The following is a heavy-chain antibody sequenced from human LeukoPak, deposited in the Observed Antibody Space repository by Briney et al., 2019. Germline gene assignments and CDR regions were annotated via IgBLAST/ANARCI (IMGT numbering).Heavy chain of an antibody. CDR2: IHTSGTT. Sequence: SETLSLTCTVSGDSISNHYWGWVRQPAGKGLEWIGCIHTSGTTNYNPSLKSRVTLSVDTAKNQFSLKLTSVTAADTAVYYCVRIELPDVRGGFDIWGRGTMVTVS. J-gene: IGHJ3*02. V-gene: IGHV4-4*07. D-gene: IGHD3-10*02. CDR1: GDSISNHY. CDR3: VRIELPDVRGGFDI.